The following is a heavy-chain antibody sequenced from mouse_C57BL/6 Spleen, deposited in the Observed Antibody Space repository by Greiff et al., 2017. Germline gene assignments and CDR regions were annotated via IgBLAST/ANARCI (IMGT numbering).Heavy chain of an antibody. Sequence: VKLQQPGTELVKPGASVKLSCKASGYTFTSYWMHWVKQRPGQGLEWIGNINPSNGGTNYNEKFKSKATLTVDKSSSTAYMQLSSLTSEDSAVYYCARRNYGSSYYFDYWGQGTTLTVSS. CDR2: INPSNGGT. D-gene: IGHD1-1*01. J-gene: IGHJ2*01. CDR3: ARRNYGSSYYFDY. V-gene: IGHV1-53*01. CDR1: GYTFTSYW.